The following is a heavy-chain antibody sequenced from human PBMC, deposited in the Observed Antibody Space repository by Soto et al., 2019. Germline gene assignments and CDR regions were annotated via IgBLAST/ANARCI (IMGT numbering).Heavy chain of an antibody. D-gene: IGHD3-22*01. CDR2: ISASGGTA. J-gene: IGHJ5*01. CDR3: AKLTYPSDSTGYYYERVSGWIDS. CDR1: GFMFSSYA. Sequence: SLRLSCAASGFMFSSYAMSWVRQAPGKGLEWVSSISASGGTANLADSVEGRCTISRDNSKCTLYLQMNSLRAEDTAVYYCAKLTYPSDSTGYYYERVSGWIDSWGQGTLVTVSS. V-gene: IGHV3-23*01.